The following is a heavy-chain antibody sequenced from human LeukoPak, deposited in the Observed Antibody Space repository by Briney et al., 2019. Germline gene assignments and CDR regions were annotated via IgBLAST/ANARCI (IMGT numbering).Heavy chain of an antibody. V-gene: IGHV3-30-3*01. D-gene: IGHD4-17*01. J-gene: IGHJ6*02. CDR3: ARDGGPVTTGYYYGMDV. CDR1: GFTFSSYA. Sequence: GGSLRLSCAASGFTFSSYAMHWVRQAPGKGLGWVAVISYDGSNKYYADSVKGRFTISRDNSKNTLYLQMNSLRAEDTAVYYCARDGGPVTTGYYYGMDVWGQGTTVTVSS. CDR2: ISYDGSNK.